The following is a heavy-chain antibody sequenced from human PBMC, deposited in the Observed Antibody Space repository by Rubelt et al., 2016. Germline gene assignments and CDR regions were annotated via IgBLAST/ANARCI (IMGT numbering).Heavy chain of an antibody. CDR3: ARRQQLGPFDY. D-gene: IGHD6-13*01. CDR2: IIPIFGTA. CDR1: GGTFRRYA. J-gene: IGHJ4*02. Sequence: QVQLVQSGSEVKKPGSSVMVSCKASGGTFRRYAISWVRQAPGQGLEWMGGIIPIFGTATYAQKFQGRVTIIADESTSTSYMELSSLRSEDTAVYYCARRQQLGPFDYWGQGTLVTVSS. V-gene: IGHV1-69*01.